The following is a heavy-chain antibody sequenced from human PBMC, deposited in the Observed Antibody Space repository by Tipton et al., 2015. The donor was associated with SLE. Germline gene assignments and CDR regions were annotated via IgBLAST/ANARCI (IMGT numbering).Heavy chain of an antibody. V-gene: IGHV5-10-1*01. J-gene: IGHJ3*02. Sequence: QSGAEVKQPGESLRISCKGSGYNFTSYWISWVRQMPGKGLEWMGKIDPSDSYTNFSPSFQGHVAISADKSISTAYLQWSSLKASDTAMYYCARSSSGWDAFDIWGQGTMVTVSS. CDR3: ARSSSGWDAFDI. CDR1: GYNFTSYW. CDR2: IDPSDSYT. D-gene: IGHD6-19*01.